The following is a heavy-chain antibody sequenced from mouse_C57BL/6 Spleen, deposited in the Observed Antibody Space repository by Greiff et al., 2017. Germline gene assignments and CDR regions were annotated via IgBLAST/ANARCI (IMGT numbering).Heavy chain of an antibody. CDR3: ARTVSHWYFDV. D-gene: IGHD1-1*01. V-gene: IGHV1-69*01. CDR1: GYTFTSYW. CDR2: IDPSDSYT. J-gene: IGHJ1*03. Sequence: QVQLKQPGAELVMPGASVKLSCKASGYTFTSYWMHWVKQRPGQGLEWIGEIDPSDSYTNYNQKFKGKSTLTVDKSSSTAYMQLSSLTSEDSAVYYCARTVSHWYFDVWGTGTTVTVSS.